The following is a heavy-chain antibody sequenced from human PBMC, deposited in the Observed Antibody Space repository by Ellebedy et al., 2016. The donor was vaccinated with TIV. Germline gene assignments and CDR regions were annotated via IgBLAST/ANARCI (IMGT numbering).Heavy chain of an antibody. J-gene: IGHJ4*02. CDR3: ATGGHYFGS. Sequence: GGSLRLXXAASGFTFNNAWMSWIRQAPGKGLEWVGRIKTKSAGGTTDYPAPVKGRFTVSRDDSKDTLYLQMDSLRPDDTALYYCATGGHYFGSWGQGTLVTVSS. CDR1: GFTFNNAW. CDR2: IKTKSAGGTT. D-gene: IGHD3-10*01. V-gene: IGHV3-15*01.